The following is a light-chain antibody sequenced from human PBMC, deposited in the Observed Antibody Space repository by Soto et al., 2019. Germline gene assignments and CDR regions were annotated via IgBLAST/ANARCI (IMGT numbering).Light chain of an antibody. V-gene: IGKV1-39*01. Sequence: DIQMTQSPSSLSASVGDRVTITCRASQSISNYLNWYQQKPGKAPKLLIHAASSLQSGVPSRFSGRGSGTDFTLTISSLKHEDFASYYCQQSYSTPYTFGQGTKLEIK. CDR1: QSISNY. CDR3: QQSYSTPYT. CDR2: AAS. J-gene: IGKJ2*01.